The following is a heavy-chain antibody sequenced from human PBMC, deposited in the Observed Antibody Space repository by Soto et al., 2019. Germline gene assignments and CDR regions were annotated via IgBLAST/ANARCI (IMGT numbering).Heavy chain of an antibody. CDR2: IYYSGST. D-gene: IGHD2-15*01. CDR3: ARARGYCSGGSCWPDY. Sequence: PSETLSLTCTVSGGSISSYYWSWIRQPPGKGLEWIGYIYYSGSTNYNPSLKSRVTISVDTSKNQFSLKLSSVTAADTAVYYCARARGYCSGGSCWPDYWGQGTLVTVSS. CDR1: GGSISSYY. J-gene: IGHJ4*02. V-gene: IGHV4-59*01.